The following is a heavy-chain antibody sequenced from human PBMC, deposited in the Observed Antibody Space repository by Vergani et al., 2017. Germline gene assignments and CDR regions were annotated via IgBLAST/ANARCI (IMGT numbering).Heavy chain of an antibody. CDR3: TRHSTQQWLVVMDAFDI. CDR1: GFTFSGSA. Sequence: EVQLVESGGGLVQPGGPLKLSCAASGFTFSGSAMHWVRQASGKGLEWVGRIRSKANSYATAYAASVKGRFTISRDDSKNTAYLQMNSLKTEDTAVYYCTRHSTQQWLVVMDAFDIWGQGTMVTVSS. J-gene: IGHJ3*02. V-gene: IGHV3-73*02. CDR2: IRSKANSYAT. D-gene: IGHD6-19*01.